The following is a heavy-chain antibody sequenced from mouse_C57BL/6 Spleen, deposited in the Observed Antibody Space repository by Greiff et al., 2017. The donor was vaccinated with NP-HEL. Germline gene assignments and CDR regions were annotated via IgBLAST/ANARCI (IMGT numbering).Heavy chain of an antibody. CDR2: SDGGSYT. CDR3: ARESLYYGSTPAWFAY. D-gene: IGHD1-1*01. V-gene: IGHV5-4*01. CDR1: GFTFSSYA. Sequence: EVQRVESGGGLVKPGGSLKLSCAASGFTFSSYAISDGGSYTYYPDNVKGRFTISRDNAKNNLYLQMSHLKSEDTAMYYCARESLYYGSTPAWFAYWGQGTLVTVSA. J-gene: IGHJ3*01.